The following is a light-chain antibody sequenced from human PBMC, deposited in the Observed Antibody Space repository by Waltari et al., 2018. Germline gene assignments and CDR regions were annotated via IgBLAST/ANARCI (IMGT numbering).Light chain of an antibody. J-gene: IGLJ1*01. CDR3: SSFTTSSTYV. Sequence: NFMLTPPHSVSASPGKTVTISCTRSSVSIDRNYVPWHQQRPGSSPTTVIYEDNQRPSGVPDRFSGSIDSSSNSASLSISGLQAEDEADYYCSSFTTSSTYVFGTGTKVTVL. CDR1: SVSIDRNY. V-gene: IGLV6-57*01. CDR2: EDN.